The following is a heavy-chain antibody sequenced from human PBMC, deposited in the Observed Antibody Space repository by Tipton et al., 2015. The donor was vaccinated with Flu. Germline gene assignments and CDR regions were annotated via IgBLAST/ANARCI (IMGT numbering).Heavy chain of an antibody. CDR1: GGSFSGYY. J-gene: IGHJ4*02. CDR2: INHSGST. CDR3: ARGPLMVYAY. Sequence: TLSLTCAVYGGSFSGYYWSWIRQPPGKGLEWIGEINHSGSTNYNPSLKSRVTISVDTSKNQFSLKLSSMTAADTAVYYCARGPLMVYAYWGQGTLVTVSS. V-gene: IGHV4-34*01. D-gene: IGHD2-8*01.